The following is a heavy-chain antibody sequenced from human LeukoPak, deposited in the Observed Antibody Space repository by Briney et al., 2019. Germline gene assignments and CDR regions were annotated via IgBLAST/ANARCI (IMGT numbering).Heavy chain of an antibody. V-gene: IGHV3-21*01. CDR1: GFTFSSYS. D-gene: IGHD5-18*01. CDR2: ISSSSSYI. Sequence: PGGSLRLSCAASGFTFSSYSMNWVRQAPGKGLERVSSISSSSSYIYYADSVKGRFTISRDNAKNSLYLQMNSLRAEDTAVYYCARDSKIQLWLRIVDYYGMDVWGQGTTVTVSS. J-gene: IGHJ6*02. CDR3: ARDSKIQLWLRIVDYYGMDV.